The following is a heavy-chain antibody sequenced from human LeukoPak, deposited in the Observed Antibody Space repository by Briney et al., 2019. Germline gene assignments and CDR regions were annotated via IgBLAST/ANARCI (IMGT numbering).Heavy chain of an antibody. V-gene: IGHV1-46*01. CDR2: INPSGGST. Sequence: ASVKVSCKASGYPFIGNYIHWVRQAPGQGLEWMGIINPSGGSTTYAQKFQGRVTISRDTSTNTVYMEVSSLRSEDTAVYYCARDRHGSGTYNYYGMDVWGQGTTVTVSS. D-gene: IGHD3-10*01. CDR3: ARDRHGSGTYNYYGMDV. CDR1: GYPFIGNY. J-gene: IGHJ6*02.